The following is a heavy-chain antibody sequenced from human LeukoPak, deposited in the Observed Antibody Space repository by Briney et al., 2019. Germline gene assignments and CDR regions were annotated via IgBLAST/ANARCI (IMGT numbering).Heavy chain of an antibody. CDR1: GFTVSSNY. J-gene: IGHJ4*02. V-gene: IGHV3-66*01. D-gene: IGHD3-22*01. Sequence: GGSLRLSCAASGFTVSSNYMSWVRQAPGKGLEWVSVIYSGGSTYYTDTVKGRFTISRDSSKNTMYLQMSSLRAEDTAVYYCASRNVDSSGYPFDYWGQGALVTVSS. CDR3: ASRNVDSSGYPFDY. CDR2: IYSGGST.